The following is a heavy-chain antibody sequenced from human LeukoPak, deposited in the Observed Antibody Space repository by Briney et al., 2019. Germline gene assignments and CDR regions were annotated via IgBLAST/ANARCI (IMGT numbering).Heavy chain of an antibody. CDR1: GYTFTGYY. J-gene: IGHJ4*02. CDR3: ARGYIAAAGTIDY. V-gene: IGHV1-2*06. Sequence: ASVNVSFTASGYTFTGYYMHWVRQAPGQGLEWMGRINPNSGGTNYAQKFQGRVTMTRDTSISTAYMEVSRLRSDDTAVYYCARGYIAAAGTIDYWGQGTLVTVSS. CDR2: INPNSGGT. D-gene: IGHD6-13*01.